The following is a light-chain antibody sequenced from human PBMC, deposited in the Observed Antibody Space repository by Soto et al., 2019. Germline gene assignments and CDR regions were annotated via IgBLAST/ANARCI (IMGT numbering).Light chain of an antibody. CDR1: QSVSNH. J-gene: IGKJ1*01. CDR2: GAP. V-gene: IGKV3-15*01. CDR3: QQYTNWPRT. Sequence: VMTQSPATLSVSPGDRVTLSCRASQSVSNHLAWYQQKGGQAPWLLISGAPTRATAIPARGSGSGSGTELTLTISSLQSEDFEVYYCQQYTNWPRTFGQGAKVEIK.